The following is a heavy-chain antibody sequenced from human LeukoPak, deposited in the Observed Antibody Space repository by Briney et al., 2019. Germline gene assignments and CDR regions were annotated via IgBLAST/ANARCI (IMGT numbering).Heavy chain of an antibody. CDR1: GGSISSGSYY. CDR3: ARDAGYYYYMDV. Sequence: SETLSLTCTVSGGSISSGSYYWSWIRQPAGKGLEWIGRIYTSGSTNYNPSLKSRVTISVDTSKNQFSLKLSSVTAADTAVYYCARDAGYYYYMDVWGKGTTVTISS. J-gene: IGHJ6*03. V-gene: IGHV4-61*02. CDR2: IYTSGST.